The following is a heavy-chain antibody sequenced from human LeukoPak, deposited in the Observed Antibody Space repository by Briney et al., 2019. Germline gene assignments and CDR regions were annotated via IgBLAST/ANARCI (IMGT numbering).Heavy chain of an antibody. Sequence: XXSLTXXXXGGSXSSYYWSWIRQPAGKGLEWIGRIYTSGSTNYNPSLKSRVTMSVDTSKNQFSLKLSSVTAADTAVYYCARGSANRGMDVWGQGTTVTVSS. CDR3: ARGSANRGMDV. J-gene: IGHJ6*02. CDR1: GGSXSSYY. V-gene: IGHV4-4*07. CDR2: IYTSGST.